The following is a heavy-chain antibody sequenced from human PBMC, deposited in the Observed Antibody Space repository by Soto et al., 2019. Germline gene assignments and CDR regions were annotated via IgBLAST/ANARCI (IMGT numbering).Heavy chain of an antibody. CDR1: GYSFTNYG. J-gene: IGHJ3*01. CDR2: ISTLNGNT. V-gene: IGHV1-18*01. CDR3: ARGGSYDRSGHLVADSVFDF. Sequence: QVQLVQSRGEVKMPGASVTVSCKASGYSFTNYGISWVRQAPGQGLEWMGWISTLNGNTNLEQRLQGRVTMTTATSTNTAYMELRSLTSDDTAVYYCARGGSYDRSGHLVADSVFDFWGQGAMVSVSS. D-gene: IGHD3-22*01.